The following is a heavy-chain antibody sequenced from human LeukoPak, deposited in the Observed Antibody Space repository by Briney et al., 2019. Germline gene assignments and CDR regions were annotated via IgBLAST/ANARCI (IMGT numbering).Heavy chain of an antibody. CDR3: ARRLLWFGEPHDAFDI. V-gene: IGHV4-4*09. CDR1: GGSISSYY. Sequence: SVTLSLTCTVSGGSISSYYWSWIRQPPGKGLEWIGYIYTSGSTNYNPSLKSRVTISVDTSKNQFSLKLSSVTAADTSVYYCARRLLWFGEPHDAFDIWGQGTMVTVSS. CDR2: IYTSGST. J-gene: IGHJ3*02. D-gene: IGHD3-10*01.